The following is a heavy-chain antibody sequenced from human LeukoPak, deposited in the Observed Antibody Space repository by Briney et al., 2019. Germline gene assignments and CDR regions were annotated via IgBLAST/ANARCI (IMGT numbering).Heavy chain of an antibody. D-gene: IGHD5-18*01. V-gene: IGHV3-49*03. CDR3: TRGYSYGYY. CDR1: GFTFGDYG. Sequence: GGSLRLSCTASGFTFGDYGMNWFRQAPGKGVEWVGFISSKAYGGTTEYAASVKGIFTISRVDSKSIVFLQMNSLKIEDTAVYYCTRGYSYGYYWGQGTLVTVSS. CDR2: ISSKAYGGTT. J-gene: IGHJ4*02.